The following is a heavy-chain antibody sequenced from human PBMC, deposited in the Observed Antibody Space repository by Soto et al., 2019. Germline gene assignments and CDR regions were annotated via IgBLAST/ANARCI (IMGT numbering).Heavy chain of an antibody. CDR1: GFTFSSYA. V-gene: IGHV3-23*01. D-gene: IGHD3-10*01. CDR3: AKGLSMVRGFMGFDY. Sequence: TGGSLRLSCAASGFTFSSYAMSGVRQAPGKGLEWVSAISGSGGSRYYADSVKGRFTISRDNSKNTLYLQMNSLRAEDTAVYYCAKGLSMVRGFMGFDYWGQGTLVTVSS. J-gene: IGHJ4*02. CDR2: ISGSGGSR.